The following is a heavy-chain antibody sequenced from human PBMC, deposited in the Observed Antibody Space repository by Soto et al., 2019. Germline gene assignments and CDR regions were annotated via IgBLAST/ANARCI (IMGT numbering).Heavy chain of an antibody. CDR1: GGSISSRGYY. J-gene: IGHJ5*02. CDR3: ATSNWFDP. CDR2: IYYSGST. V-gene: IGHV4-39*01. Sequence: QLQLQESGPGLVKPSETLSLTCTVSGGSISSRGYYWGWIRQPPGKGLEWIGTIYYSGSTYYNPSLKCRVTISEDTSKNQFSLKLSSVTAADTAVYYCATSNWFDPWGQGTLVTVSS.